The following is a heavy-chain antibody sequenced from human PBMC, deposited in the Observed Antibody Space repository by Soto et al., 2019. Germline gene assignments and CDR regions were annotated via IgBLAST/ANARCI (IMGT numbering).Heavy chain of an antibody. CDR3: ESYRGALYFES. J-gene: IGHJ4*02. V-gene: IGHV4-59*01. CDR2: VFYGGT. D-gene: IGHD3-16*01. CDR1: GRSINY. Sequence: PXETLSRTCSVSGRSINYCSWIRQSPDKGLEWLGYVFYGGTDYNPSLGGRVSMSVETSKSQFSLKLTSVTVADTAVYYCESYRGALYFESWGPGILVTVPS.